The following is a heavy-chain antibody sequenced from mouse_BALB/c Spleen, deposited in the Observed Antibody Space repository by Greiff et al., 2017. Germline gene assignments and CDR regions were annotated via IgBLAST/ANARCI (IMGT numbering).Heavy chain of an antibody. CDR2: ISSGDNT. CDR1: GFTFSNYA. D-gene: IGHD2-1*01. CDR3: ARGPFYYGNYFDY. V-gene: IGHV5-6-5*01. J-gene: IGHJ2*01. Sequence: EVHLVESGGGLVKPGGSLKLSCAASGFTFSNYAMSWVRQTPEKRLEWVASISSGDNTYYPDSVKGRFTISRDNARNILYLQMSSLRSEDTAMYYCARGPFYYGNYFDYWGQGTTLTVSS.